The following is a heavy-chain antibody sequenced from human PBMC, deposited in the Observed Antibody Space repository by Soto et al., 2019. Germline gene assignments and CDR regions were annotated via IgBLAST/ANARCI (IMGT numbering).Heavy chain of an antibody. V-gene: IGHV4-4*07. D-gene: IGHD1-26*01. CDR1: GGSISSYY. CDR2: IYTSGST. J-gene: IGHJ6*02. Sequence: SETLSLTCTVSGGSISSYYWSWIRQPAGKGLEWIGRIYTSGSTNYNPSLKSRVTMSVDTSKNQFSLKLSSVTAADTAVYYCARGGYSGSYYPYYYYGMDVWGQGTTVTVSS. CDR3: ARGGYSGSYYPYYYYGMDV.